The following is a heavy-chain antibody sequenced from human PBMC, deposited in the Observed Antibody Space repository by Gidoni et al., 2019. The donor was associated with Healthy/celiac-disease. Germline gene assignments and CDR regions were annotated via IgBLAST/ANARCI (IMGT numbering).Heavy chain of an antibody. CDR1: GGSFRGYY. Sequence: QVQLQQWGAGLLKPSETLSLTCAVYGGSFRGYYWSWIRQPPGKGLEWIGEINHSGSTNYNPSLKSRVTISVDTSKNQFSLKLSSVTAADTAVYYCARGPNYYDSSGYYRSYWYFDLWGRGTLVTVSS. V-gene: IGHV4-34*01. CDR2: INHSGST. J-gene: IGHJ2*01. CDR3: ARGPNYYDSSGYYRSYWYFDL. D-gene: IGHD3-22*01.